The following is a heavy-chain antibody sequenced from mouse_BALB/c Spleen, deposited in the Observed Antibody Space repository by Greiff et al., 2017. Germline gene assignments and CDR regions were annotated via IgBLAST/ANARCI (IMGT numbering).Heavy chain of an antibody. CDR3: ARSYDGYYDAMDY. Sequence: VQGVESGPGLVAPSQSLSITCTVSGFSLTSYGVHWVRQPPGKGLEWLGVIWAGGSTNYNSALMSRLSISKDNSKSQVFLKMNSLQTDDTAMYYCARSYDGYYDAMDYWGQGTSVTVSS. CDR2: IWAGGST. D-gene: IGHD2-3*01. J-gene: IGHJ4*01. V-gene: IGHV2-9*02. CDR1: GFSLTSYG.